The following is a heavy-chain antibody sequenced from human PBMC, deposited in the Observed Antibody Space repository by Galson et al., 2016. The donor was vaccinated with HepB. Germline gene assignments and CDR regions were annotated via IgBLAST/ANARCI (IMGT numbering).Heavy chain of an antibody. CDR2: IFTDGSGT. Sequence: SLRLSCAASGFTFSAYPMHWVRQAPGKGLVWIACIFTDGSGTLYADSLKGRSTISRDNAKNTLFLQMNSLRADDTSVYYCGRGSKYGFDMWGQGTMVTVSS. CDR3: GRGSKYGFDM. CDR1: GFTFSAYP. V-gene: IGHV3-74*01. J-gene: IGHJ3*02.